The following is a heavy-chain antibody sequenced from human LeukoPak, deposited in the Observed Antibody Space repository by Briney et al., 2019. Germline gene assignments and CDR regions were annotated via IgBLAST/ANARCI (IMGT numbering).Heavy chain of an antibody. D-gene: IGHD1-26*01. Sequence: AGGSLRLSCVASGFTVSTDYMSCVRQAPGKGLEWVSLIYSGGSTYYADSVKGRFTISRDSSKNTLYLQMNSLRAEDTAVYYCARGKGGSSPFDHWGQGTLVTVSS. V-gene: IGHV3-66*01. CDR1: GFTVSTDY. CDR2: IYSGGST. CDR3: ARGKGGSSPFDH. J-gene: IGHJ4*02.